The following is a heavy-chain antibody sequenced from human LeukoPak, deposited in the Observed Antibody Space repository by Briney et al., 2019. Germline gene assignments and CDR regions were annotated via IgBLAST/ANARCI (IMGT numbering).Heavy chain of an antibody. D-gene: IGHD6-13*01. CDR3: ARDRTAEAGNDYYMGV. V-gene: IGHV3-43*01. CDR2: ITWDGGTT. Sequence: GGSLRLSCAASGFTFDDYTMHWVRQPPGKGLEWISLITWDGGTTYYADSVRGRFTISGDNSKNSLFLRMNSLRPEDTALYYCARDRTAEAGNDYYMGVWGNGTTVIVSS. J-gene: IGHJ6*03. CDR1: GFTFDDYT.